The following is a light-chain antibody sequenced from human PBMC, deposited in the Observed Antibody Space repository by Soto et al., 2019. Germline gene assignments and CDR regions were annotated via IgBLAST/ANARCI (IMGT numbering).Light chain of an antibody. Sequence: QSVLTQPASVSGSPGQSIAISCTGTSSDVGGYNYVSWYQQHPGKAPKLMIYEVGNRPSGVSDRFSGSKSGNTASLTISGLQAEDEADYYCSSYTSSITYVFGNGTKVTVL. CDR1: SSDVGGYNY. V-gene: IGLV2-14*01. CDR3: SSYTSSITYV. J-gene: IGLJ1*01. CDR2: EVG.